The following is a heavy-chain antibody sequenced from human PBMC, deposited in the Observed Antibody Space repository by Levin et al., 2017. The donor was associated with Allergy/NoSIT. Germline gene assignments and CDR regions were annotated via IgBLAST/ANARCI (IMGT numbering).Heavy chain of an antibody. D-gene: IGHD1-26*01. V-gene: IGHV1-8*01. CDR3: ARGPDWVGQTDFYYAMDV. CDR1: GYTFTFYD. CDR2: MNPNTGDT. Sequence: ASVKVSCKSSGYTFTFYDINWVRHAPGQGLEWMGWMNPNTGDTKYVQNLHGRVTMTRNISINTAYMELNSLTSDDTAVYYCARGPDWVGQTDFYYAMDVWGQGTTVTVSS. J-gene: IGHJ6*02.